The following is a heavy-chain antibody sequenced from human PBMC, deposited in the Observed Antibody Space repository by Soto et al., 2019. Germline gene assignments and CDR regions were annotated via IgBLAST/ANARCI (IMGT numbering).Heavy chain of an antibody. CDR2: INAGNGNT. Sequence: GASVKVSCKASGYTFTSYAMHWVRQAPGQRLEWMGWINAGNGNTKYSQKFQGRVTITRDTSTDTAYMELSSLRSEDTAVYYCATKGRWYVGYYYYGMDVWGQGTTVTVS. V-gene: IGHV1-3*01. CDR3: ATKGRWYVGYYYYGMDV. J-gene: IGHJ6*02. CDR1: GYTFTSYA. D-gene: IGHD6-13*01.